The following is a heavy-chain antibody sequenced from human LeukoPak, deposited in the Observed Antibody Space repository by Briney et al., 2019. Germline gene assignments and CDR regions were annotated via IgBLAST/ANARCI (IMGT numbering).Heavy chain of an antibody. CDR3: ARGGNRFGGFYFDY. Sequence: PSQTLSLTCTVSADSISSSGHYWTWVRQHPGKGPETIGFIHFSGSTNHNPSLKSRVAISVDASKNQFSLRLSSVTSADTAVYYCARGGNRFGGFYFDYWGQGILVTVSS. CDR2: IHFSGST. J-gene: IGHJ4*02. V-gene: IGHV4-31*03. CDR1: ADSISSSGHY. D-gene: IGHD3-10*01.